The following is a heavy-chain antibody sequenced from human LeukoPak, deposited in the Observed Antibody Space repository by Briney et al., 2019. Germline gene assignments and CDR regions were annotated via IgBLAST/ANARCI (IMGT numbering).Heavy chain of an antibody. V-gene: IGHV3-30*18. CDR1: GFTFSSYG. J-gene: IGHJ4*02. CDR3: AKDQRTFSSGWYYFDY. CDR2: ISYDGSNK. Sequence: GGSLRLSCAASGFTFSSYGMHWVRQAPGKELEWVAVISYDGSNKYYADSVKGRFTISRDNSKNTLYLQMNSLRAEDTAVYYCAKDQRTFSSGWYYFDYWGQGTLVTVSS. D-gene: IGHD6-19*01.